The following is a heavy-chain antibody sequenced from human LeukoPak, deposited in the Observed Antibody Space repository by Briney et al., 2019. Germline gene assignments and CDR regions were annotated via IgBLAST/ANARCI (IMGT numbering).Heavy chain of an antibody. CDR3: ARDLPTYYYDSSFDAFDI. V-gene: IGHV1-18*01. CDR1: GYTFTSYG. Sequence: GASVKVSCKASGYTFTSYGISWVRQAPGQGLEWMGWISAYNGNTNYAQKLQGRVTMTTDTSTSTAYMELRSLRSDDTAVYYCARDLPTYYYDSSFDAFDIWGQGTMVTVSS. D-gene: IGHD3-22*01. J-gene: IGHJ3*02. CDR2: ISAYNGNT.